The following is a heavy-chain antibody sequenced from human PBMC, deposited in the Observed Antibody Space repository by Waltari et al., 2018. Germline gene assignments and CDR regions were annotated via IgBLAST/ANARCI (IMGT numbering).Heavy chain of an antibody. CDR2: KKQDGREK. Sequence: EVQLVESGGDLVQPGGSLRLSCAASRFSFSSYWMNWVRQAPGEGLEWVANKKQDGREKYYVDSGKGRFTISRDNGKRSLYLQMNSLTAEDTAVYYCARTEGGLYPGFFDYWGQGALVTVSS. CDR1: RFSFSSYW. V-gene: IGHV3-7*01. J-gene: IGHJ4*02. D-gene: IGHD2-15*01. CDR3: ARTEGGLYPGFFDY.